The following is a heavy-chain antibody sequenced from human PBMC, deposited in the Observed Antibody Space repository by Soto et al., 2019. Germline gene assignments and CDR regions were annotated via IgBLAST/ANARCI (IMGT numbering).Heavy chain of an antibody. J-gene: IGHJ6*02. CDR3: ARGDPPLWFGE. CDR2: IWYDGSNK. CDR1: GFTFSSYG. Sequence: QVQLVESGGGVVQPGRSLRLSCAASGFTFSSYGMHWVRQAPGKGLEWVAVIWYDGSNKYYADSVKGRFTISRDNSKNTLYLQMNSLRAEDTAVYYCARGDPPLWFGEGGQGTTVTVSS. V-gene: IGHV3-33*01. D-gene: IGHD3-10*01.